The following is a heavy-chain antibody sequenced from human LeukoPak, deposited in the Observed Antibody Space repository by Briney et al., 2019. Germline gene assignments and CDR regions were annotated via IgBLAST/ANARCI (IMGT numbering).Heavy chain of an antibody. CDR3: AKPAPDRWIGY. CDR2: ISGSGGST. Sequence: GGSLRLSCAASGFSFSSYNMNWVRQAPGKGLEWVSAISGSGGSTYYADSVKGRFTISRDNSKNTLYLQMNSLRAEDTAVYYCAKPAPDRWIGYWGQGTLVTVSS. J-gene: IGHJ4*02. D-gene: IGHD4-23*01. V-gene: IGHV3-23*01. CDR1: GFSFSSYN.